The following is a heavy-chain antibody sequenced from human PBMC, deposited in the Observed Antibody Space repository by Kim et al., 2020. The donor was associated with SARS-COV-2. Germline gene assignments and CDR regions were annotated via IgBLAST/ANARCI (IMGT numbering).Heavy chain of an antibody. D-gene: IGHD6-19*01. Sequence: RYSPSFQRQVTISADKSISTAYLQWSSLKASDTAMYYCAKCNSGWPYFDYWGQGTLVTVSS. CDR3: AKCNSGWPYFDY. J-gene: IGHJ4*02. V-gene: IGHV5-51*01.